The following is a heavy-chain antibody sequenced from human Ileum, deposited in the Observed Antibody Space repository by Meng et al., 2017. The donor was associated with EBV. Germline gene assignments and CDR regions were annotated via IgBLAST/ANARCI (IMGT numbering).Heavy chain of an antibody. Sequence: LRLQHSGSGLVKPSQPLALNCAVSGGSISSGGHSWSWIRQPPGKGLEWIGDIQHRVSTYYNPSLKSRVTISVDRSRNQFSLKLSSVTAADTAVYYCARAHPVVYFFDYWGQGTLVTVSS. J-gene: IGHJ4*02. V-gene: IGHV4-30-2*01. CDR1: GGSISSGGHS. CDR2: IQHRVST. D-gene: IGHD4-23*01. CDR3: ARAHPVVYFFDY.